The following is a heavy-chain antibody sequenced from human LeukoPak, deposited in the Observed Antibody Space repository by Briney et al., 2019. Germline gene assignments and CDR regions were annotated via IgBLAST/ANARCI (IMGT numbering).Heavy chain of an antibody. CDR3: ARDRLVRATKYYYGMDV. CDR2: INAGNGNT. Sequence: ASVKVSCKASGGTFSSYAISWVRQAPGQRLEWMGWINAGNGNTKYSQKFQGRVTITRDTSASTAYMELSSLRSEDTAVYYCARDRLVRATKYYYGMDVWGQGTTVTVSS. D-gene: IGHD1-26*01. CDR1: GGTFSSYA. V-gene: IGHV1-3*01. J-gene: IGHJ6*02.